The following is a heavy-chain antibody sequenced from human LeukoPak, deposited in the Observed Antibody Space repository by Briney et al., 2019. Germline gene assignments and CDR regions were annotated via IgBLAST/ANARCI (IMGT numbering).Heavy chain of an antibody. V-gene: IGHV1-69*04. CDR3: AGADLNWNYLDY. J-gene: IGHJ4*02. D-gene: IGHD1-20*01. Sequence: GASVKVSCKASGYTFTSYGISWVRQAPGQGLEWMGRIIPILGIANYAQKFQGKVTITADKSTSTAYMELRSLRSDDTAVYYCAGADLNWNYLDYWGQGTLVTVSS. CDR2: IIPILGIA. CDR1: GYTFTSYG.